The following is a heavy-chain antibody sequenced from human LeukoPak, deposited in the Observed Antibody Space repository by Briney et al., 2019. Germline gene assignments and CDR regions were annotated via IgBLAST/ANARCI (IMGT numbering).Heavy chain of an antibody. Sequence: PGGPLRLSCAASGFTFSSYWMPGGRPAPGKGRGWVSRINSDGSSTSYADSVKGPFTISRDNAKNTLYLQMNSLRAEDTAVYYCARATAYYGGNLDYWGQGTLVTVSS. CDR1: GFTFSSYW. D-gene: IGHD4-23*01. J-gene: IGHJ4*02. V-gene: IGHV3-74*01. CDR3: ARATAYYGGNLDY. CDR2: INSDGSST.